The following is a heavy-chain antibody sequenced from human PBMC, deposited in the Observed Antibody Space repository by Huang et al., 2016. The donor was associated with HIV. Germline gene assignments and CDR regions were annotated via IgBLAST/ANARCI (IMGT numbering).Heavy chain of an antibody. J-gene: IGHJ4*02. V-gene: IGHV3-7*01. Sequence: EVQLVESGGGLVQPGGSFRLSCAASGFTFSSYWMSWVRQAPGKWLEWVANIKKDGSEKYYVDSVKGRFTISRDNAKNSLYLQMNSLRAEDTAVYYCARDGRPVVYWGQGTLVTVSS. CDR2: IKKDGSEK. CDR3: ARDGRPVVY. D-gene: IGHD2-15*01. CDR1: GFTFSSYW.